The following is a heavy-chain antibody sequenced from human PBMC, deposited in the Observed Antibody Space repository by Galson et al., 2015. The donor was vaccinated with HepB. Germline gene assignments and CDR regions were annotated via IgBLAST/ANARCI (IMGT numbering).Heavy chain of an antibody. D-gene: IGHD3-10*01. CDR2: INAGNGNT. CDR1: GYTFTSYA. Sequence: SVKVPCKASGYTFTSYAMHWVRQAPGQRLEWMGWINAGNGNTKYSQKFQGRVTITRDTSASTAYMELSSLRSADTAGYYCARDLKTRGDAFDIWGQGTMVTVSS. J-gene: IGHJ3*02. CDR3: ARDLKTRGDAFDI. V-gene: IGHV1-3*01.